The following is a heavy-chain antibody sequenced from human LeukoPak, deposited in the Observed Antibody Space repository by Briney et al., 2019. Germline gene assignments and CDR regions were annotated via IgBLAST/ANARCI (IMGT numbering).Heavy chain of an antibody. V-gene: IGHV4-34*01. CDR1: GGSFSGYY. D-gene: IGHD2-15*01. J-gene: IGHJ5*02. CDR3: ARGRLGCSGGNCYRNWFDP. CDR2: INYSGST. Sequence: SETLSLTCVVYGGSFSGYYWSWIRQPPGKGLEWIGEINYSGSTNYNPSLKSRVTISVDTSKNQFSLKLSSVTAADTAVYYCARGRLGCSGGNCYRNWFDPWGQGTLVTVSS.